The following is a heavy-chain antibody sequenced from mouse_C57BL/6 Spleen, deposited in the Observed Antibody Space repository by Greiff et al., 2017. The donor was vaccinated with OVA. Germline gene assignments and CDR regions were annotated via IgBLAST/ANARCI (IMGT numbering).Heavy chain of an antibody. J-gene: IGHJ4*01. CDR2: IWSDGST. V-gene: IGHV2-6-1*01. CDR1: GFSLTSYG. Sequence: QVQLQQSGPGLVAPSQSLSITCTVSGFSLTSYGVHWVRQPPGKGLEWLVVIWSDGSTTYNSALKSRLSISKDNSKSQVFLKMNSLQTDDTAMYYCARHEEEPFYAMDYWGQGTSVTVSS. CDR3: ARHEEEPFYAMDY.